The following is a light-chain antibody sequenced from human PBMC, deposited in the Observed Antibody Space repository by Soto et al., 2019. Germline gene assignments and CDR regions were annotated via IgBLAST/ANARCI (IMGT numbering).Light chain of an antibody. CDR2: AAT. Sequence: AIQMTQSPSSLSVSVRDRVTITCRASQDIRNDLRWYQQKPGEAPNLLIYAATTFQSGVPSRFSGSGSGTHFTLNISSLQPEDLATYFCLQDNSYPWTFGQGTKVDIK. CDR3: LQDNSYPWT. CDR1: QDIRND. J-gene: IGKJ1*01. V-gene: IGKV1-6*01.